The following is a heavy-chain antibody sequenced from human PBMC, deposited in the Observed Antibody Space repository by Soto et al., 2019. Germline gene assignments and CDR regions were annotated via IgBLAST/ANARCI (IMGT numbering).Heavy chain of an antibody. CDR3: ARGRNSSGSYERYFDY. J-gene: IGHJ4*02. CDR2: IIPILGIA. Sequence: SVKVACKASGGTFSSYTISWVRQAPGQGLEWMGRIIPILGIANYAQKFQGRVTITADKSTSTAYMELSSLRSEDTAVYYCARGRNSSGSYERYFDYWGQGTLVTVAS. V-gene: IGHV1-69*02. CDR1: GGTFSSYT. D-gene: IGHD6-19*01.